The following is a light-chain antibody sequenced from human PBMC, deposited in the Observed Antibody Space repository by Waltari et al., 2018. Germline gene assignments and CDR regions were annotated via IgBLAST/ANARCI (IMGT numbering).Light chain of an antibody. CDR3: QQYNNWPPE. CDR1: QSVRRY. CDR2: GAT. Sequence: EIVMTQSPAPLSVSPGESVPLSCRASQSVRRYVAWYQQQPGLAPRLLVYGATTRATGIPAKFSGSGSGTEFTLTISSLESEDSAVYFCQQYNNWPPEFGQGTRLEIQ. V-gene: IGKV3-15*01. J-gene: IGKJ5*01.